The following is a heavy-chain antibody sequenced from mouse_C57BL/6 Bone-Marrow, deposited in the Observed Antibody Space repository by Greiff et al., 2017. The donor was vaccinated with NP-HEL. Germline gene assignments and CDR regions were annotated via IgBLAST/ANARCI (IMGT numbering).Heavy chain of an antibody. J-gene: IGHJ3*01. CDR1: GFTFSSYA. D-gene: IGHD2-3*01. CDR3: ARDRWLLSWFAY. V-gene: IGHV5-4*01. Sequence: DVKLVGSGGGLVKPGGSLKLSCAASGFTFSSYAMSWVRQTPEKRLEWVATISDGGSYTYYPDNVKGRFTISRDNAKNNLYLQMSHLKSEDTAMYYCARDRWLLSWFAYWGQGTLVTVSA. CDR2: ISDGGSYT.